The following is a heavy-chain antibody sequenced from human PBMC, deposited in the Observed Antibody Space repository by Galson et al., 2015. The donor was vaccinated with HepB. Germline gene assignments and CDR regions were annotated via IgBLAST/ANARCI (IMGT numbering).Heavy chain of an antibody. J-gene: IGHJ3*02. CDR1: GGSIRSSNYY. CDR2: LYYSGET. D-gene: IGHD5-18*01. CDR3: ARLIGSSFGYELGAFDM. Sequence: SETLSLTCTVSGGSIRSSNYYWGWIRQPPGKGLEWIGSLYYSGETDHNPSLKSRVTISVDTSKNQFSLKLSSVTAADTAMYYCARLIGSSFGYELGAFDMWGQGTMVTVSS. V-gene: IGHV4-39*01.